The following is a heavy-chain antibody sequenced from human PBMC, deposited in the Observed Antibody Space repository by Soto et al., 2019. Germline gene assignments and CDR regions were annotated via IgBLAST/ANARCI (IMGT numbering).Heavy chain of an antibody. CDR2: ISAYNGNT. J-gene: IGHJ4*02. V-gene: IGHV1-18*01. CDR1: GYTFTSYG. Sequence: ASVKVSCKASGYTFTSYGISWVRQAPGQGLEWMGWISAYNGNTNYARKLQGRVTMTTDTSTSTAYMELRSLRSDDTAVYYCARDQGIASSSSFDHWGPGTLVTVSS. CDR3: ARDQGIASSSSFDH. D-gene: IGHD6-13*01.